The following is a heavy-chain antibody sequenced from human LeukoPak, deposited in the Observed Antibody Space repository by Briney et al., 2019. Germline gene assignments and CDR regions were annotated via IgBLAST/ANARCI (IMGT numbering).Heavy chain of an antibody. CDR2: IYYSGST. CDR3: ARLTSSSWPVFDY. J-gene: IGHJ4*02. V-gene: IGHV4-39*01. CDR1: GGSISSSSYY. D-gene: IGHD6-13*01. Sequence: PETLSLTCTVSGGSISSSSYYWGWIRQPPGKGLEWIGSIYYSGSTYYNPSLKSRVTISVDTSKNQFSLKLSSVTAADTAVYYCARLTSSSWPVFDYWGQGTLVTVSS.